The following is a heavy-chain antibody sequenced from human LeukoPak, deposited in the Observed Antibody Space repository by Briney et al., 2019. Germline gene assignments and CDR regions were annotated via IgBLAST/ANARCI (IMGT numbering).Heavy chain of an antibody. J-gene: IGHJ4*02. V-gene: IGHV1-8*03. Sequence: ASVKVSCKASGYTFTSFDINWVRQATGQGPEWMGWMNPSSGDTGYAQKFQGRVTFTRDTSTNTAYMELSSLTSEDTAVYYCATIGFDWPVPMDYWGQGTLVTVSS. CDR3: ATIGFDWPVPMDY. D-gene: IGHD3-9*01. CDR1: GYTFTSFD. CDR2: MNPSSGDT.